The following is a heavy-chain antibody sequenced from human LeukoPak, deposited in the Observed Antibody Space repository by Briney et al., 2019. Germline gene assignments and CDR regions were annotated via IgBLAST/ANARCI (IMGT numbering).Heavy chain of an antibody. D-gene: IGHD3-22*01. CDR1: GFTFSSYT. J-gene: IGHJ4*02. V-gene: IGHV3-23*01. CDR3: AKAPWRHSPYSSPDN. Sequence: GGSLRLSCAASGFTFSSYTMNWVRQAPGKGLEWVSSISGSGGSGDSTYYADSAKGRFTISRDNSKNTLYLQMNSLRAEDTAVYYCAKAPWRHSPYSSPDNWGQGTLVTVSS. CDR2: ISGSGGSGDST.